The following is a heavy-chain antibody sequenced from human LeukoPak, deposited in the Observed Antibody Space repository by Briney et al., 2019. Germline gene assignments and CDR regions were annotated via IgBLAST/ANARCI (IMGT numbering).Heavy chain of an antibody. Sequence: KPPETLSLTCTISGGSISSSNYYWAWIRQPPGKGLEWIGAIYYSGNTNYNPSLKSRVTMSVDTSRNRFSLKLSSVTAADTAVYYCARDVRYKGFLYYYYYMDVWGKGTTVTVSS. V-gene: IGHV4-39*07. CDR1: GGSISSSNYY. CDR2: IYYSGNT. D-gene: IGHD1-14*01. J-gene: IGHJ6*03. CDR3: ARDVRYKGFLYYYYYMDV.